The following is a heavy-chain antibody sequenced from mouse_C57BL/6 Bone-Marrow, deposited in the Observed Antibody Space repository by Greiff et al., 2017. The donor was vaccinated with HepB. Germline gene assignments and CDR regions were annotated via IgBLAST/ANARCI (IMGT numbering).Heavy chain of an antibody. CDR3: AELGGAMDY. D-gene: IGHD4-1*01. Sequence: VQLKQSGPELVKPGASVKISCKASGYSFTGYYMNWVKQSPEKSLEWIGEINPSTGGTTYNQKFKAKATLTVDTSSSTAYMQLKSLTSEDSAVYYCAELGGAMDYWGQGTSVTVSS. V-gene: IGHV1-42*01. CDR2: INPSTGGT. J-gene: IGHJ4*01. CDR1: GYSFTGYY.